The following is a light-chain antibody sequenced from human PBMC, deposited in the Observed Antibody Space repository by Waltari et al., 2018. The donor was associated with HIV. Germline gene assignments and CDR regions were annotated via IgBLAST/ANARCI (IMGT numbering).Light chain of an antibody. V-gene: IGLV3-27*01. J-gene: IGLJ3*02. CDR1: LLATKY. Sequence: SYELTQPSSVSVSPGQTARITCSGDLLATKYTRWFQQKPGQAPVLVIYKDSERPSGIPERFSGSSSGATVTLTISGAQLEDEADYYCYSAADNNLRVFGGGTKLTVL. CDR2: KDS. CDR3: YSAADNNLRV.